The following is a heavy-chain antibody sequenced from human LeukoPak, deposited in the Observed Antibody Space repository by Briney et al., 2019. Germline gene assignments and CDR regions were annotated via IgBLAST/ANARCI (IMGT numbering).Heavy chain of an antibody. D-gene: IGHD3-10*01. J-gene: IGHJ4*02. Sequence: SVKVSCKASGGTFSSYAISWVREAPGQGLEWMGGIIPIFGTANYAQKFQGRVTITADESTSTAYMELSSLRSEDTAVYYCARSATWFGELGDFDYWGQGTLVTISS. CDR2: IIPIFGTA. V-gene: IGHV1-69*13. CDR3: ARSATWFGELGDFDY. CDR1: GGTFSSYA.